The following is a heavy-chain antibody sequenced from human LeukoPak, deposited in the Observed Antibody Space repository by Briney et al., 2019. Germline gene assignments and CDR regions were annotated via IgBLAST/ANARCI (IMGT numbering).Heavy chain of an antibody. J-gene: IGHJ4*02. CDR2: ISSSGSTI. CDR1: GFTFSSYE. V-gene: IGHV3-48*03. Sequence: GGSLRLSCAASGFTFSSYEMNWVRQAPGKGLEWVSYISSSGSTIYYADSVKGRFTISRDNAKNSLYLQMNSLRAEDTAVYYCARGVGEWELLEFDYWGQGTLVTVSS. D-gene: IGHD1-26*01. CDR3: ARGVGEWELLEFDY.